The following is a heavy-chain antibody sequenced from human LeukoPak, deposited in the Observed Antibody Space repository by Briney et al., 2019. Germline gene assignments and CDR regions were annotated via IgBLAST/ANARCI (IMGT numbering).Heavy chain of an antibody. CDR1: GYTFTGYY. CDR2: INPNSGGT. V-gene: IGHV1-2*02. Sequence: DSVKVSCKASGYTFTGYYMHWVRQAPGQGLELVGWINPNSGGTNYAQKFQGRVTMTRDTSISTAYMELSRLRSDDTAVYYCARVGGTVVTTIGYFDYWGQGTLVTVSS. J-gene: IGHJ4*02. CDR3: ARVGGTVVTTIGYFDY. D-gene: IGHD4-23*01.